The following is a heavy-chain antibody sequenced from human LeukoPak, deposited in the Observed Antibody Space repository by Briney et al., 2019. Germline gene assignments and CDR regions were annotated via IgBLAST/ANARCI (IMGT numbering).Heavy chain of an antibody. J-gene: IGHJ4*02. D-gene: IGHD2-15*01. CDR2: ISGSGGST. Sequence: GGSLRLSCAASGFTFSSYAMSWVRQAPGKGLEWVSAISGSGGSTYYADSVKGRFTISRDNSKNTLYLQMNSLRAEDTAVYYCAKYLVVGAPRRYYFDYWGQGTLVTVSS. CDR3: AKYLVVGAPRRYYFDY. V-gene: IGHV3-23*01. CDR1: GFTFSSYA.